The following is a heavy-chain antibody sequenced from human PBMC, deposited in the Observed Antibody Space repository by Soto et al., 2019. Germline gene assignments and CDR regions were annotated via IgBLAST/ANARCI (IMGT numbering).Heavy chain of an antibody. CDR1: DGSVSSGSYY. Sequence: SETLSLTCTVSDGSVSSGSYYWNWIRQPPGKGLEWIGFIYYSGSTHYNPSLQSRVTISVDTSRNEFSLRDEDTAVYYCARASYAIVLVDYYYGMDVWGQGTTVTVSS. D-gene: IGHD2-2*01. CDR2: IYYSGST. J-gene: IGHJ6*02. V-gene: IGHV4-61*01. CDR3: ARASYAIVLVDYYYGMDV.